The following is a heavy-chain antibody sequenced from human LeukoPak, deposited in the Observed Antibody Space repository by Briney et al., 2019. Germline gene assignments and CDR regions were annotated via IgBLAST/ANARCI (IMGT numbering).Heavy chain of an antibody. CDR2: IYYSGST. CDR1: GGSISTFY. V-gene: IGHV4-59*13. J-gene: IGHJ4*02. CDR3: ARGVGYNYGLYYFDY. Sequence: PSETLSLTCTVSGGSISTFYWSWIRQPPGKGLEWIGYIYYSGSTNYNPSLKSRVTISVDTSRNQFSLKLSSVTAADTAVYYCARGVGYNYGLYYFDYWGQGTLVPVSS. D-gene: IGHD5-24*01.